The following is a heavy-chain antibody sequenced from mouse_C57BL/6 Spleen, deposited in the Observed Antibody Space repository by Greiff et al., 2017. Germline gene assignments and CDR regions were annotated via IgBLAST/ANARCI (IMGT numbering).Heavy chain of an antibody. CDR2: IHPNSGST. CDR1: GYTFTSYW. Sequence: VQLQQPGAELVKPGASVKLSCKASGYTFTSYWMHWVKQRPGQGLGWIGMIHPNSGSTNYNEKFKSKATLTVDKSSSTAYMQLSSLTSEDSAVYYCAGYGKGYAMDYWGQGTSVTVSS. J-gene: IGHJ4*01. V-gene: IGHV1-64*01. D-gene: IGHD2-1*01. CDR3: AGYGKGYAMDY.